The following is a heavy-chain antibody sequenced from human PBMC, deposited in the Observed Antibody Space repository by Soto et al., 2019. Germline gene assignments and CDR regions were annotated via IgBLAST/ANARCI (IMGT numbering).Heavy chain of an antibody. D-gene: IGHD1-26*01. V-gene: IGHV4-30-4*01. J-gene: IGHJ4*02. CDR2: IYYSGST. Sequence: SETLSLTCTVSGGSISSGDYYWSWIRQPPGKGLEWIGYIYYSGSTYYNPSLKSRVTISVDTSKNQFSLKLSSVTAADTAVYYCARGVARSYYSDYWGQGTLVTVSS. CDR1: GGSISSGDYY. CDR3: ARGVARSYYSDY.